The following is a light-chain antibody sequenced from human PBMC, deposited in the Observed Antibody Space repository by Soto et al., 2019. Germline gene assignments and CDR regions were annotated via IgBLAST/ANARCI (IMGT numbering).Light chain of an antibody. Sequence: DIQMTQSPSSLSASVGDRVTITCRASKTVANYLNWYQQTPGKAPKLLISRASILNTGVPSRFSGSGSGTYFTLTISSLQPEDFVSYYCHQSFSNPLTFVQGTKLDI. CDR2: RAS. CDR3: HQSFSNPLT. J-gene: IGKJ2*01. CDR1: KTVANY. V-gene: IGKV1-39*01.